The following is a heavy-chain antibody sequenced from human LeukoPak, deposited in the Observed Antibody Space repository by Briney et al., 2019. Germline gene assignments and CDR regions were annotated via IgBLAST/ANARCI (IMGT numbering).Heavy chain of an antibody. D-gene: IGHD4-23*01. CDR3: ARDGETTVDKPLDY. CDR1: GFIFSTYG. Sequence: PGGSLRLSCAASGFIFSTYGMHWVRQAPGKGLEWVANTKQDGSEKYYVDSVKGRFTISRDNAKNSLYLQMNSLRAEDTAVYYCARDGETTVDKPLDYWGQGTLVTVSS. V-gene: IGHV3-7*01. CDR2: TKQDGSEK. J-gene: IGHJ4*02.